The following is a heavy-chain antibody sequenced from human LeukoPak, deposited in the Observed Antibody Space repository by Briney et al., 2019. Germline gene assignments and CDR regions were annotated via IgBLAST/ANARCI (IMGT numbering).Heavy chain of an antibody. V-gene: IGHV3-7*01. CDR2: IKQDETPK. CDR1: GFTFSRHW. Sequence: PGGSLRLSCEASGFTFSRHWMNWVRRAPGKGLEWVASIKQDETPKYNVNLVKGRFTISRDNAQPSLYLQMHRLGVADTSVYYCVRGPNYGDYVDFLDYWGQGTLVTVSS. D-gene: IGHD4-17*01. J-gene: IGHJ4*02. CDR3: VRGPNYGDYVDFLDY.